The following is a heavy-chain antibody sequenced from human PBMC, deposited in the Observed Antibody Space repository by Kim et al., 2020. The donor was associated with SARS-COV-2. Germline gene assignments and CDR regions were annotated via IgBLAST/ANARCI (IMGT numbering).Heavy chain of an antibody. CDR1: GFTFSRYA. CDR2: IKQDGSEK. CDR3: ARDVYSSSWHYYYGMDV. Sequence: GGSLRLSCAASGFTFSRYAMSWVRQAPGKGLEWVANIKQDGSEKYYVDSVKGRFTISRDNAKNSLYLQMNSLRAEDTAVYYCARDVYSSSWHYYYGMDVWGQGTTVTVSS. D-gene: IGHD6-13*01. V-gene: IGHV3-7*03. J-gene: IGHJ6*02.